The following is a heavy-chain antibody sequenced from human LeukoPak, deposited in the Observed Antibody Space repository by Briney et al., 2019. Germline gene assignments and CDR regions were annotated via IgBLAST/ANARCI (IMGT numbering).Heavy chain of an antibody. J-gene: IGHJ3*02. CDR1: CVSISSYY. Sequence: SETLSLTCTVSCVSISSYYWSWIRQPPRKGVGWIVYIYYRGSANYNPSLKSRVTISVDTSKNQFSLKLSPVAAAYTGVYYCGIESYYCGSGSSQAGFDIWGQGTMVTVSS. D-gene: IGHD3-10*01. CDR3: GIESYYCGSGSSQAGFDI. V-gene: IGHV4-59*01. CDR2: IYYRGSA.